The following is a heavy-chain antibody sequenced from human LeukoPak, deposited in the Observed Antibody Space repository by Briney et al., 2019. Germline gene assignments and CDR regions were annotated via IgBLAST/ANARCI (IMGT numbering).Heavy chain of an antibody. CDR1: GFSLSTSGMC. J-gene: IGHJ4*02. D-gene: IGHD3-3*01. CDR2: IDWDDDK. Sequence: SGPTLVNPTQTLTLTCTFSGFSLSTSGMCVSWIRQPPGKALEWLARIDWDDDKYYSTSLKTRLTISKDTSKNEVVLTMTNMDPVDTATYYCVRIRSYDFWSGYYFFDYWGQGTLVTVSS. V-gene: IGHV2-70*11. CDR3: VRIRSYDFWSGYYFFDY.